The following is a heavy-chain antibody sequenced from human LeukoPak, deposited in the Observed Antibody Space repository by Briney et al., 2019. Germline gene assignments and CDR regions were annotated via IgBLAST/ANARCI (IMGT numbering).Heavy chain of an antibody. CDR2: INHSGST. Sequence: SETLSLTCAVYGGSFSGDYWSWIRQPPGKGLEWIGEINHSGSTNYNPSLKSRVTISVDTSKNQFSLKLSSVTAADTAVYYCARGPHFPGRKYFQHWGQGTLVTVSS. V-gene: IGHV4-34*01. J-gene: IGHJ1*01. D-gene: IGHD3-3*02. CDR1: GGSFSGDY. CDR3: ARGPHFPGRKYFQH.